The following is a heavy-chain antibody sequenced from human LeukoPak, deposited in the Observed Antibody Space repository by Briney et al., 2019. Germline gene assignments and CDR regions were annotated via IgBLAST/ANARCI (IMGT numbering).Heavy chain of an antibody. CDR1: GYSLSSAYY. CDR3: ARGSTDFWSGYYFDY. CDR2: VYHSGST. J-gene: IGHJ4*02. Sequence: SETLSLTCTVSGYSLSSAYYWAWIRQPPGKGLEWIGSVYHSGSTYYNPSLKSRVTISVDTSKNQFSLKVNSVTAADTAVYYCARGSTDFWSGYYFDYWGQGTLVTVSS. V-gene: IGHV4-38-2*02. D-gene: IGHD3-3*01.